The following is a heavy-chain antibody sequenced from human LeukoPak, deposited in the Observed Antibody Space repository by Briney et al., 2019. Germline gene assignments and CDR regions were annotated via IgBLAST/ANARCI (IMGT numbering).Heavy chain of an antibody. CDR3: ARQFPPYHSGSHYFDN. D-gene: IGHD3-10*01. Sequence: PSETLSLTCNVSGGAITGHYWSWLRQSPEKGLEWIGFIYFNGMTKYSPSLESRVTISVDTSKNQFSLRLISVTAADTAVYFCARQFPPYHSGSHYFDNWGQGMQVTASS. J-gene: IGHJ4*02. CDR2: IYFNGMT. V-gene: IGHV4-59*08. CDR1: GGAITGHY.